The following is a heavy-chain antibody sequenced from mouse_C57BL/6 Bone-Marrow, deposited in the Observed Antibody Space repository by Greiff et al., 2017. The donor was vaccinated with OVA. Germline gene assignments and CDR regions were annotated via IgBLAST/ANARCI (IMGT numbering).Heavy chain of an antibody. J-gene: IGHJ2*01. CDR2: IHPNSGST. CDR1: GYTFTSYW. V-gene: IGHV1-64*01. CDR3: ARCHYYGSSPVG. Sequence: VQLQQPGAELVKPGASVTLSCKASGYTFTSYWMHWVKQRPGQGLEWIGMIHPNSGSTNYNEKFKSKATLTVDKSSSTAYMQLSSLTSEDSAVYYCARCHYYGSSPVGWGQGTTLTVSS. D-gene: IGHD1-1*01.